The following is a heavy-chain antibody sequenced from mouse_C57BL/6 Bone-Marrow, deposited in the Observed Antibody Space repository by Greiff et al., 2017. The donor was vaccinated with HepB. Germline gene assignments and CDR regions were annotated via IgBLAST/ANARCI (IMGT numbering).Heavy chain of an antibody. J-gene: IGHJ4*01. CDR2: ISDGGSYT. V-gene: IGHV5-4*01. Sequence: EVKLVESGGGLVKPGGSLKLSCAASGFTFSSYAMSWVRQTPEKRLEWVATISDGGSYTYYPDNVKGRFTISRDNAKNNLYLQMSHLKSEDTAMYYCARDRGRGDYAMDYWGLGTSVTVSS. CDR3: ARDRGRGDYAMDY. CDR1: GFTFSSYA. D-gene: IGHD6-1*01.